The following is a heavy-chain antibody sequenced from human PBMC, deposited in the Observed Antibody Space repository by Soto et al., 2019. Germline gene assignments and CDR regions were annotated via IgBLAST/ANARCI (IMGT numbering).Heavy chain of an antibody. Sequence: GASVKVSCKASGYTFTSYGITWVRQAPGQGLEWMGWISAYNGNTKYSQKFQGRVTITRDTSASTAYMELSSLRSEDTAVYYCARYPSPSYYYYGMDVWGQGTTVTVSS. V-gene: IGHV1-18*01. CDR3: ARYPSPSYYYYGMDV. CDR2: ISAYNGNT. J-gene: IGHJ6*02. CDR1: GYTFTSYG.